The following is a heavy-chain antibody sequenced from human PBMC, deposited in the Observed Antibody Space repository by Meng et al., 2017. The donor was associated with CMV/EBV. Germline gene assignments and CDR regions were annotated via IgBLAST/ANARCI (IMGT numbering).Heavy chain of an antibody. V-gene: IGHV1-2*02. J-gene: IGHJ3*02. CDR3: ARDLGAHDAFDI. CDR2: INPNSGGS. D-gene: IGHD3-16*01. CDR1: GYTFTGYY. Sequence: ASVKVSCKASGYTFTGYYMHWVRQAPGQGLEWMGWINPNSGGSNYAQKFQGRVTMTRDTFISTAYMELSRLRSDDTAVYYCARDLGAHDAFDIWGQGTMVTVSS.